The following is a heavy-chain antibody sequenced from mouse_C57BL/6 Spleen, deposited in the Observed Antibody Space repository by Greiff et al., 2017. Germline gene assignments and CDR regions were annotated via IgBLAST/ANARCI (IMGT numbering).Heavy chain of an antibody. CDR1: GFTFSSYT. V-gene: IGHV5-9*01. CDR2: ISGGGGNT. CDR3: ARQGYYFDY. Sequence: EVQLVESGGGLVKPGGSLKLSCAASGFTFSSYTMSWVRQTPEKRLEWVATISGGGGNTYYPGSVKGRFTISRDNAKNTLYLQMSSLRSEDTALYYCARQGYYFDYWGQGTTLTVSS. J-gene: IGHJ2*01.